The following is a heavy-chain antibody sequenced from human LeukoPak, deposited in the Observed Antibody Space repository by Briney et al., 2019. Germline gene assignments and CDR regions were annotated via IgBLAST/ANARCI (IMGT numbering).Heavy chain of an antibody. CDR2: ISYDGSNK. J-gene: IGHJ4*02. CDR1: GFAFSSYG. V-gene: IGHV3-30*18. D-gene: IGHD2-15*01. CDR3: AKDRGYCTGGNCYWGNYFDY. Sequence: GGSLSLSCAASGFAFSSYGMHWVRQGPGKGLEWVAVISYDGSNKYYADSVKGRFTISRDNSKNTLYLQMNSLIAEDTAVYYCAKDRGYCTGGNCYWGNYFDYWGQGTMATFSS.